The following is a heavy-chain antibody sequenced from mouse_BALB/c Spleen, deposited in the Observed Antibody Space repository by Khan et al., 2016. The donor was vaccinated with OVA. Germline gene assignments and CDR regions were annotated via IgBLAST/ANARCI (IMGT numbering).Heavy chain of an antibody. Sequence: IQLVQSGAELAKPGASLKMSCTASGYTFTTYWIHWVKQRPGQGLEWIGYIDPSTGYIEFNQKFKDKATLSAAKSSSTAYMQMTSLTSEDSAVYYCARRRLYGNFTYWGQGTLVIVSA. CDR3: ARRRLYGNFTY. J-gene: IGHJ3*01. V-gene: IGHV1-7*01. D-gene: IGHD2-1*01. CDR2: IDPSTGYI. CDR1: GYTFTTYW.